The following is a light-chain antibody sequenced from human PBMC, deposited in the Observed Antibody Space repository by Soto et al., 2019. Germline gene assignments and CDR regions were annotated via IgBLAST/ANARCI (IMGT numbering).Light chain of an antibody. J-gene: IGKJ4*01. CDR2: DAS. CDR3: QQRSNWPLSLT. CDR1: QSVGSY. V-gene: IGKV3-11*01. Sequence: EIVLTQSPATLSLSPGERATLSCRASQSVGSYLAWYQQKPGQAPRLLIYDASNRATGIPARFGGSGSGTDFTLTISSLETEDFAVYYCQQRSNWPLSLTFGGGTKVEIK.